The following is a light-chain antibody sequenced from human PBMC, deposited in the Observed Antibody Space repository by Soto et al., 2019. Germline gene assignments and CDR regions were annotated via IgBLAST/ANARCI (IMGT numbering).Light chain of an antibody. V-gene: IGKV3-15*01. CDR1: QTVSSN. J-gene: IGKJ1*01. CDR3: QQYNNWWT. CDR2: GAS. Sequence: EVVLTQSPVTLSLSPGERATPSCRASQTVSSNLAWYQQKPGQAPRLLIYGASTRATGVPARFSGSGSGTEFTLTISSLQSEDFAVYYCQQYNNWWTFGQGTKVDI.